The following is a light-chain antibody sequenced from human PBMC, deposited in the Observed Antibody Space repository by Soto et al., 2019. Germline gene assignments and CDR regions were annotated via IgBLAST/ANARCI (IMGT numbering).Light chain of an antibody. CDR2: DVT. Sequence: QSVLAQPASVCGPPGQSIPISCPGTPSDVGGHNSVAWYQHNPGKAPKLMIYDVTNRPSGVSSRFSGSKSGNTASLSISGLQAEDEADYYCSSYTSSSTLVFGTGTKVTVL. CDR3: SSYTSSSTLV. CDR1: PSDVGGHNS. V-gene: IGLV2-14*01. J-gene: IGLJ1*01.